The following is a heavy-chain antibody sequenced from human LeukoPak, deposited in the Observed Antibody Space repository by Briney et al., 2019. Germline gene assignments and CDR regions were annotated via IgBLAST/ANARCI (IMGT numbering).Heavy chain of an antibody. CDR3: ARGKSY. J-gene: IGHJ4*02. CDR2: IYYSGST. V-gene: IGHV4-59*12. Sequence: SETLSLTCSVSGGSISGYFWSWIRQPPGKGLEWIGYIYYSGSTNYNPSLRSRVTISVGTSKNQFSLKLSSVTAADTAVYYCARGKSYWGQGTLVTVSS. CDR1: GGSISGYF.